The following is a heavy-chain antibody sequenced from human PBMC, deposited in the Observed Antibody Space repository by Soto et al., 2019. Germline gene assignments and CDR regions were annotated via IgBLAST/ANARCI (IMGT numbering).Heavy chain of an antibody. Sequence: GGSLRLSCAASGFTVSRNYMSWVRQAPGKGLEWVSVIYSGGSTYYADSVKGRFTISRDNSKNTLYLQMNSLRAEDTAVYYCAREFFLPYKSGLDYWGQGTLVTVSS. CDR2: IYSGGST. D-gene: IGHD1-20*01. J-gene: IGHJ4*02. CDR3: AREFFLPYKSGLDY. V-gene: IGHV3-66*01. CDR1: GFTVSRNY.